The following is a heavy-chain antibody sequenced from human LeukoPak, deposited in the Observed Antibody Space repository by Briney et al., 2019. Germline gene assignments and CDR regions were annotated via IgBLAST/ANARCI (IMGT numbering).Heavy chain of an antibody. D-gene: IGHD1-26*01. V-gene: IGHV1-2*04. CDR2: FIPKSGVT. Sequence: ASVKVSCKAVGYTFTDHYMHWVRQAPGQGLEWMGWFIPKSGVTNYAQKFQGWVTMTRDTSISTAYVELTSLRSDDTAVYYCARGRRIIVGATNAGDFFDYWGQGLLVTVSS. CDR1: GYTFTDHY. J-gene: IGHJ4*02. CDR3: ARGRRIIVGATNAGDFFDY.